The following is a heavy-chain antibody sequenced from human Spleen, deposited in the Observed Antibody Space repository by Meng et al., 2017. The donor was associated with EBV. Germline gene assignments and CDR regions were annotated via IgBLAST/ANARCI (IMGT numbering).Heavy chain of an antibody. CDR3: AKKYHYGSGSYLYYFDY. CDR1: GFTFSHYA. D-gene: IGHD3-10*01. V-gene: IGHV3-23*04. CDR2: ISGSDGST. J-gene: IGHJ4*02. Sequence: EVQLVASGGGLVQPGGSLRLSCAASGFTFSHYAMTWVRHAPGKGLEWVSAISGSDGSTYYADSVRGRFTISRDNSKDTLYLQMNSLRAEDTAVYYCAKKYHYGSGSYLYYFDYWGQGTMVTV.